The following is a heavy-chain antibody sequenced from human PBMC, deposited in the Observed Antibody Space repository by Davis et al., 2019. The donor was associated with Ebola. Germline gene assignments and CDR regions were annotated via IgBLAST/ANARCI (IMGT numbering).Heavy chain of an antibody. Sequence: SETLSLTCAVYGGSFSGYYWSWIRQPPGKGLEWIGEIYHSGSTNYNPSLKSRVTISVDTSKNQFSLKLSSVTAADTAVYYCARARAYNWFDPWGQGTLVTVSS. CDR1: GGSFSGYY. V-gene: IGHV4-34*01. CDR2: IYHSGST. CDR3: ARARAYNWFDP. J-gene: IGHJ5*02.